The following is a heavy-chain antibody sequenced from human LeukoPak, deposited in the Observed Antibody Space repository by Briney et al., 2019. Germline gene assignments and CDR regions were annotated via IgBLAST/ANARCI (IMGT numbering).Heavy chain of an antibody. CDR1: GFTVSSNY. J-gene: IGHJ6*02. V-gene: IGHV3-53*01. CDR2: IYYDGST. CDR3: ARPLRINCGMDV. Sequence: GGSLRLSCAASGFTVSSNYMSWVRQTPGKGLEWVSIIYYDGSTYYADSVKGRFTISRDNSKNTMYLQMNSLRAEDTAVYYCARPLRINCGMDVWGQGTTVTVTS. D-gene: IGHD3-3*01.